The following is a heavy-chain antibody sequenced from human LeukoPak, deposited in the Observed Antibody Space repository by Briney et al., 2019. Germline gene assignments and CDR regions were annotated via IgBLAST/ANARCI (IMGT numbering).Heavy chain of an antibody. Sequence: SRGSLRLSCAASGFTFSSYAMNWVRQAPGKGLEWVSYISSSSSTIYYADSVKGRFTISRDNAKDSLYLQMNSLGAEDTAVYYCARDRRQTLPDWGQGTLVTVSS. J-gene: IGHJ4*02. CDR2: ISSSSSTI. CDR3: ARDRRQTLPD. V-gene: IGHV3-48*01. CDR1: GFTFSSYA.